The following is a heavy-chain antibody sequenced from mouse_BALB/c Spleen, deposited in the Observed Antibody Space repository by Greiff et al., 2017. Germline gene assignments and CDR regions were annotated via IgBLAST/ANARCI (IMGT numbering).Heavy chain of an antibody. J-gene: IGHJ3*01. CDR3: ARSLYYYGSSYAY. CDR2: LDPYNGGT. CDR1: GYAFTSYN. D-gene: IGHD1-1*01. Sequence: VQLQQSGPELVKPGASVKVSCKASGYAFTSYNMYWVKQSHGKSLEWIGYLDPYNGGTSYNQKFKGKATLTVDKSSSTAYMHLNSLTSEDSAVYYCARSLYYYGSSYAYWGQGTLVTVSA. V-gene: IGHV1S135*01.